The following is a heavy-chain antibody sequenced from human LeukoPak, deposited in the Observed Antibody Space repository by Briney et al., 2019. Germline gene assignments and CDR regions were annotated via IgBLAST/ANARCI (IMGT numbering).Heavy chain of an antibody. CDR2: IYTSGST. D-gene: IGHD5-12*01. V-gene: IGHV4-4*09. J-gene: IGHJ6*03. CDR3: ARHRALRLSWEVGYYYMDV. Sequence: SETLSLTCTVSGGSISSYYWSWIRQPPGKGLEWIGYIYTSGSTNYNPSLKSRVTISVDTSKNQFSLKLSSVTAADTAVYYCARHRALRLSWEVGYYYMDVWGKGTTVTVSS. CDR1: GGSISSYY.